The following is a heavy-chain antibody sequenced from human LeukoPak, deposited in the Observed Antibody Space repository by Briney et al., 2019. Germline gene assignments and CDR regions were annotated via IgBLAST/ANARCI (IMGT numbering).Heavy chain of an antibody. D-gene: IGHD2-15*01. CDR2: IYYSGST. Sequence: SETLSLTCTVSGGSISGSNYYWGWIRQPPGKGLEWIGSIYYSGSTYYNPSLKSPVTISVDTSKNQFSLKLSSVTAADTAVYYCARGPGLLYTYYYYGMDVWGQGTTVTVSS. J-gene: IGHJ6*02. V-gene: IGHV4-39*01. CDR1: GGSISGSNYY. CDR3: ARGPGLLYTYYYYGMDV.